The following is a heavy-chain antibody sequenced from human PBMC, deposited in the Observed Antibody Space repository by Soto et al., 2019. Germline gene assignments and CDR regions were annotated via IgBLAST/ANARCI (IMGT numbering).Heavy chain of an antibody. D-gene: IGHD3-22*01. CDR1: GGSFSGYY. J-gene: IGHJ4*02. Sequence: QVQLQQWGAGLLKPSETLSLTCAVYGGSFSGYYWSWIRQPPGKGLEWIGEINHSGSTNYNPSLKSRVPISVDASKNQFSLKLSSVTAADTAVYYCARGSSSGYTVWGQGTLVTVSS. CDR3: ARGSSSGYTV. V-gene: IGHV4-34*01. CDR2: INHSGST.